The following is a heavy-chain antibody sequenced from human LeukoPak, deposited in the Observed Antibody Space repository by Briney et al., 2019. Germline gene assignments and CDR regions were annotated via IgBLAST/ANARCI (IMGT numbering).Heavy chain of an antibody. V-gene: IGHV4-59*08. Sequence: SETLSLTCTVSGGSISSYYWSWIRQPPGKGLEWIGYIYYSGSTYYNPSLKSRVTISVDTSKNQFSLKLSSVTAADTAVYYCARVRSDIVVVPAGWFDPWGQGTLVTVSS. J-gene: IGHJ5*02. CDR1: GGSISSYY. CDR3: ARVRSDIVVVPAGWFDP. CDR2: IYYSGST. D-gene: IGHD2-2*01.